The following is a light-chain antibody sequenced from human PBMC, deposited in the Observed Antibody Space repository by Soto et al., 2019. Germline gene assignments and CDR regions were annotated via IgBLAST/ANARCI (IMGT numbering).Light chain of an antibody. V-gene: IGKV1-27*01. Sequence: DIQMTQSPSSLSASVGDRVTITCRASRGISNYLAWYQQKPGKVPKVLIYAASTLPSGVPSRFSGSGSRTDFTLTISSLQPEDGATYYCQNYNTPPLTFGRGTKVDIK. CDR3: QNYNTPPLT. CDR1: RGISNY. CDR2: AAS. J-gene: IGKJ1*01.